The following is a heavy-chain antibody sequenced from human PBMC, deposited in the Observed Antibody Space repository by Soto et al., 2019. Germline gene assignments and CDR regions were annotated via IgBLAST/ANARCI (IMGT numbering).Heavy chain of an antibody. CDR1: GFTFSNYA. J-gene: IGHJ4*02. CDR2: ISNSGGAT. D-gene: IGHD5-12*01. Sequence: HPGGSLRLSCAASGFTFSNYAMTWVRQAPGKGLEWVSSISNSGGATYYADSVKGRFTISRDNSKNTLYLQTNSLRAEDTAVYSCGAWPEGAKNCFDFWGLGTLVTVSS. CDR3: GAWPEGAKNCFDF. V-gene: IGHV3-23*01.